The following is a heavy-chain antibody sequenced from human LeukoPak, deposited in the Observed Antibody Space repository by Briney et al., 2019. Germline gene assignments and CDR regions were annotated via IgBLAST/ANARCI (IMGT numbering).Heavy chain of an antibody. CDR2: ISGYDGNR. CDR1: GYTFTSYG. V-gene: IGHV1-18*01. J-gene: IGHJ4*02. Sequence: GASVKVSCKASGYTFTSYGISWVQQAPGQGLEWMGWISGYDGNRNYAQKFQGRVTMTTDTSTSTAYMELRSLRSDDTAVYYCARCDYVWGNYRYRPILYFDFWGQGTLVTVSS. D-gene: IGHD3-16*02. CDR3: ARCDYVWGNYRYRPILYFDF.